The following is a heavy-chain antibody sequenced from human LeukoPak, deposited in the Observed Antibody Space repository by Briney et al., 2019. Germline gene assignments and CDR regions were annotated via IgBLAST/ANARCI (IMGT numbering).Heavy chain of an antibody. Sequence: GGSLRLSCAASGFTFSSYAMSWVRQAPGKGLEWVSAVSGSGGSTYYADSVKGRFTISRDNAKNSLYLQMNSLRAEDTAVYYCARALWFGETFPAYWGQGTLVTVSS. D-gene: IGHD3-10*01. V-gene: IGHV3-23*01. J-gene: IGHJ4*02. CDR1: GFTFSSYA. CDR3: ARALWFGETFPAY. CDR2: VSGSGGST.